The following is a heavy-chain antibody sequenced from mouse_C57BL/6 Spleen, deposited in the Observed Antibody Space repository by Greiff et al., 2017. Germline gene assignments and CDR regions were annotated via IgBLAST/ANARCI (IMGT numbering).Heavy chain of an antibody. Sequence: VQLQQPGAELVMPGASVKLSCKASGYTFTSYWMHWVKQRPGQGLEWIGEIDPSDSYTNYNQKFKGKSTLTVDKSSSTAYMQLSSLTSADSAVYYCARSGRGYYAMDYWGQGTSVTVSS. J-gene: IGHJ4*01. CDR3: ARSGRGYYAMDY. CDR1: GYTFTSYW. D-gene: IGHD3-1*01. CDR2: IDPSDSYT. V-gene: IGHV1-69*01.